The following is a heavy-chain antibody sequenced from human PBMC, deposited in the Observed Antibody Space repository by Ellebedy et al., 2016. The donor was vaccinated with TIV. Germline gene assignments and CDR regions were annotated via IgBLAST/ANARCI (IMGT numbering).Heavy chain of an antibody. CDR1: GYNFTSHY. J-gene: IGHJ4*02. D-gene: IGHD3-10*01. CDR2: INPSGGST. Sequence: AASVKVSCKASGYNFTSHYVHWVRQAPGQGLEWMGIINPSGGSTSYAQKFQGRITVTRDTSTSTLYMELSSLRSEDTAVYYCARSTVRGKYYFDYWGQGTLVTVSS. CDR3: ARSTVRGKYYFDY. V-gene: IGHV1-46*01.